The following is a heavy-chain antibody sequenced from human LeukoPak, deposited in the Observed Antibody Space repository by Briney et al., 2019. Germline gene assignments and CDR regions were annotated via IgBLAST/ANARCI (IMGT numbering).Heavy chain of an antibody. Sequence: GGSLRLSCAASGFTFSSYAMSWVRQAPGKGLEWVSAISSSGDSTYHADSVKGRFTISRDKSKNTLYLQMNSPRAEDTAVYYCARQIGYCSGGTCYFDYWGQGTLVTVSS. CDR2: ISSSGDST. J-gene: IGHJ4*02. CDR3: ARQIGYCSGGTCYFDY. V-gene: IGHV3-23*01. CDR1: GFTFSSYA. D-gene: IGHD2-15*01.